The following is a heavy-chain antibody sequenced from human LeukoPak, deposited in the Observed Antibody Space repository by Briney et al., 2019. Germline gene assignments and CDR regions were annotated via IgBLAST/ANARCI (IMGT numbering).Heavy chain of an antibody. CDR1: AFTFHGHA. V-gene: IGHV3-23*01. D-gene: IGHD3-22*01. CDR3: VYYDSSGYYYGRLRY. J-gene: IGHJ4*02. Sequence: GGSLTLSCAASAFTFHGHAMSWVRQTPGKGLEWVSGITATGDATLYADSVRGRFTISRDNSKNTLYLHMNSLRAEDTAVYFCVYYDSSGYYYGRLRYWGQGTPVSVSS. CDR2: ITATGDAT.